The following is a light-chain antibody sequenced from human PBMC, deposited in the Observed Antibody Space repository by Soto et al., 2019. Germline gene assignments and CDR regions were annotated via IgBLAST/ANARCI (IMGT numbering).Light chain of an antibody. CDR1: SSDVGGYNY. J-gene: IGLJ2*01. V-gene: IGLV2-8*01. Sequence: QSALTQPPSASGSPGQSVTISCTGTSSDVGGYNYVSWYQQHSGKAPKLMIYEVSKRPSGVPDRFSGSKSGNTASLTVSGLQAEDEAVYYCSSYAGSNNLFGGGTKVT. CDR2: EVS. CDR3: SSYAGSNNL.